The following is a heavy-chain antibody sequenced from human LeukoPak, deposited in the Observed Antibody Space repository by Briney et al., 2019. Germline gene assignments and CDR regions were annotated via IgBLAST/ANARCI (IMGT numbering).Heavy chain of an antibody. CDR1: GSSFTSYW. D-gene: IGHD5-12*01. Sequence: GESLQISCQGSGSSFTSYWIGWVRPLPGKGLEWMGIIYPGDSDTRYSPSFQGQVTISADKSISTAYLQWSSLKASDTAMYYCARHPGGYSGSTEGIDYWGQGTLVTVSS. CDR3: ARHPGGYSGSTEGIDY. V-gene: IGHV5-51*01. J-gene: IGHJ4*02. CDR2: IYPGDSDT.